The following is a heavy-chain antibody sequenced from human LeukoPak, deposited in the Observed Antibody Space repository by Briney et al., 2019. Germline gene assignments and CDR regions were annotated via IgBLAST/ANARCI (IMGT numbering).Heavy chain of an antibody. CDR3: ARVVVGYDFWSGYYMPYYFDY. CDR1: GGSISSGGYS. J-gene: IGHJ4*02. D-gene: IGHD3-3*01. CDR2: IYHSGST. Sequence: SETLSLTCAVSGGSISSGGYSWSWIRQPPGKGLEWIGYIYHSGSTYYNPSLKSRVTISVDRSKNQSSLKLSSVTAADTAVYYCARVVVGYDFWSGYYMPYYFDYWGQGTLITVSS. V-gene: IGHV4-30-2*01.